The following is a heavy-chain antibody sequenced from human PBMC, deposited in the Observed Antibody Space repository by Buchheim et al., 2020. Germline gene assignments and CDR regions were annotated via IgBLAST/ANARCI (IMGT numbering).Heavy chain of an antibody. V-gene: IGHV3-48*01. CDR3: ARDPHREGYTKLSDY. CDR2: ISSSSTI. CDR1: GFTFSSYS. D-gene: IGHD5-24*01. Sequence: EVQLVESGGGLVQPGGSLRLSCAASGFTFSSYSMNWVRQAPGKGLEWVSYISSSSTIYYADSVKGRFTISRDNAKNSPYLQMNSLRAEDTAVYYCARDPHREGYTKLSDYWGQGTL. J-gene: IGHJ4*02.